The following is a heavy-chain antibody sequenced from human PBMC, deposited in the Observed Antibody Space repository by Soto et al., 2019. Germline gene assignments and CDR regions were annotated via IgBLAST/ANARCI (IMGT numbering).Heavy chain of an antibody. Sequence: LLKVSGKASGGTFGCDSVTRGRLAPGEGLGWLGGIIPILNSPAYAQKFQARVVITADEITNTAYMELNSLRFDDTAVYYCAREAPYCTSATCPKFYDMDVWGQRTTVTVSS. V-gene: IGHV1-69*01. CDR2: IIPILNSP. J-gene: IGHJ6*02. D-gene: IGHD2-2*01. CDR1: GGTFGCDS. CDR3: AREAPYCTSATCPKFYDMDV.